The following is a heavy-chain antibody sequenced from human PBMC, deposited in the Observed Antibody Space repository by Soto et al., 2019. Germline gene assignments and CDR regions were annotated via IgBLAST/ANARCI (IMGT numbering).Heavy chain of an antibody. CDR3: AKDIFPRSIAASFDY. D-gene: IGHD6-13*01. J-gene: IGHJ4*02. CDR2: ISWYGGST. CDR1: GFTFDDYA. V-gene: IGHV3-43D*03. Sequence: GGSLRLSCAASGFTFDDYAMHWVRQAPGKGLEWVSLISWYGGSTYYADSVKGRFTISRDNSKNSLYLQMNSLRAEDTALYYCAKDIFPRSIAASFDYWGQGTLVTVSS.